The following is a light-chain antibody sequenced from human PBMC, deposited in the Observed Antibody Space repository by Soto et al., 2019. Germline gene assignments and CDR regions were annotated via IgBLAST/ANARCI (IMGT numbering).Light chain of an antibody. CDR3: QQYHTWPWT. CDR1: QSVDND. Sequence: EIVMTQSPAALSVSPGDRATLSCRASQSVDNDLAWFQQKPGQPPRLLISAASTRAAGIPARFSGSGSATEFSLTITGLQSEDFVVYFCQQYHTWPWTFGQGTKVDIK. CDR2: AAS. J-gene: IGKJ1*01. V-gene: IGKV3-15*01.